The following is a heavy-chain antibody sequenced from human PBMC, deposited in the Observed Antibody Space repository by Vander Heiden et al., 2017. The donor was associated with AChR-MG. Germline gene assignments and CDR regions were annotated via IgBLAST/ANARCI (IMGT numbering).Heavy chain of an antibody. V-gene: IGHV3-74*01. CDR1: GFTFSSYW. Sequence: EVQLVESGGGLVQPGGSLRLSCAASGFTFSSYWMHWVRQAPGKGLVWVSNINSDGSSTSYADSVKGRFTISRDNAKNTLYLQMNSLRAEDTAVYYCTREPARYYFDYWGQGTLVTVSS. J-gene: IGHJ4*02. CDR3: TREPARYYFDY. CDR2: INSDGSST.